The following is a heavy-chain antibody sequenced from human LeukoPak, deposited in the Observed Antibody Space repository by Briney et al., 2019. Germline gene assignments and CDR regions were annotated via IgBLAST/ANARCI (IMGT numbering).Heavy chain of an antibody. D-gene: IGHD1-26*01. J-gene: IGHJ4*02. CDR3: ARRGGSYSPFGY. V-gene: IGHV3-30*03. Sequence: PGGSLRLSCAASGFTFSSYGMHWVRQALGKGLEWVAVISYDGSNKYYADSVKGRFTISRDNSKNTLYLQMDSLRAEDTAVYYCARRGGSYSPFGYWGQGTLVTVSS. CDR1: GFTFSSYG. CDR2: ISYDGSNK.